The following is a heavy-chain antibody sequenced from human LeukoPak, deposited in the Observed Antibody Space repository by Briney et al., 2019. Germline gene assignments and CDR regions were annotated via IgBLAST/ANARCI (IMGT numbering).Heavy chain of an antibody. Sequence: SQTLSLTCTVSGGSISSGGYYWSWIRQHPGKGLEWIGYIYYSGSTYYNPSLKSRVTISVDTSKNQFSLKLSSVTAADTAVYYCARTRRDGYNFEFDYWGQGTLVTVSS. CDR3: ARTRRDGYNFEFDY. CDR1: GGSISSGGYY. CDR2: IYYSGST. V-gene: IGHV4-31*03. J-gene: IGHJ4*02. D-gene: IGHD5-24*01.